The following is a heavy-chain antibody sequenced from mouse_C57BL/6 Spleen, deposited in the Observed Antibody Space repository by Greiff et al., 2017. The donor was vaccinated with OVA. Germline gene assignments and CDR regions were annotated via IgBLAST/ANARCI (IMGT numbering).Heavy chain of an antibody. CDR2: IWSGGST. CDR1: GFSLTSYG. V-gene: IGHV2-4*01. Sequence: VQLQQSGPGLVQPSQSLSITCTVSGFSLTSYGVHWVRQPPGKGLEWLGVIWSGGSTDYNAAFISRLSISKDNSKSQVFFKMNSRQADDTAIYYCAKNERDYYGSSYVWFAYWGQGTLVTVSA. CDR3: AKNERDYYGSSYVWFAY. D-gene: IGHD1-1*01. J-gene: IGHJ3*01.